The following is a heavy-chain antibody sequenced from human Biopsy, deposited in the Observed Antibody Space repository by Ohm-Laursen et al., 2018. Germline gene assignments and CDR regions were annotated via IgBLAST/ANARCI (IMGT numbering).Heavy chain of an antibody. V-gene: IGHV1-46*01. D-gene: IGHD6-19*01. Sequence: GSSVKVSCKASGYTFTDYFLHRVRQAPGQGLEWMGMINPSGSTTSYPQIFQGRVTMTRDTSKSTVYMELSSLRSADTAVYFCARNTGWYGDLYYFDYWGQGTLVTVSS. J-gene: IGHJ4*02. CDR1: GYTFTDYF. CDR3: ARNTGWYGDLYYFDY. CDR2: INPSGSTT.